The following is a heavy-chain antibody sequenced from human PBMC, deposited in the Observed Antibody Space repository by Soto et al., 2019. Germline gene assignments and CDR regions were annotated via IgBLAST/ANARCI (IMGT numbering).Heavy chain of an antibody. Sequence: PSETLSLTCTVSGGSISSYYWSWIRQPPGKGLEWIGYIYYSGSTNYNPSLKSRVTISVDTSKNQFSLKLSSVTAADTAVYYCARKLPGEFDYWGQGTLVTVSS. D-gene: IGHD2-2*01. V-gene: IGHV4-59*01. J-gene: IGHJ4*02. CDR3: ARKLPGEFDY. CDR2: IYYSGST. CDR1: GGSISSYY.